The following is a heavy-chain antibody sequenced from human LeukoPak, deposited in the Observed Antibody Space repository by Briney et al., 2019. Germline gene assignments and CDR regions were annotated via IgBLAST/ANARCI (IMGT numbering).Heavy chain of an antibody. CDR3: ARRAHYGMPI. Sequence: SETLSLTCTASGASFSSSSYYWAWIRRPPGKGLEWIGSFYYDGTTYYNPSLKSRATVFVDTSKNQFSLRLTSASAADTAAYYCARRAHYGMPIWGRGTLVTVSS. D-gene: IGHD2-2*01. V-gene: IGHV4-39*01. CDR1: GASFSSSSYY. CDR2: FYYDGTT. J-gene: IGHJ3*02.